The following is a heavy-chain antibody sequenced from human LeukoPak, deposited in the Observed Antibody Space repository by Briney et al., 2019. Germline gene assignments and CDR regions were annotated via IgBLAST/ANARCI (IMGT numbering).Heavy chain of an antibody. CDR2: ISAYNGNT. J-gene: IGHJ6*03. CDR1: GYSFTTYG. D-gene: IGHD6-19*01. V-gene: IGHV1-18*01. CDR3: ARCRYSSGWRYYYMDV. Sequence: RASVKVSCKASGYSFTTYGISWVRQAPGQGLEWMGWISAYNGNTNYAQKLQGRVTMTTDTSTSTAYMELRSLRSDDTAVYYCARCRYSSGWRYYYMDVWGKGTTVTVSS.